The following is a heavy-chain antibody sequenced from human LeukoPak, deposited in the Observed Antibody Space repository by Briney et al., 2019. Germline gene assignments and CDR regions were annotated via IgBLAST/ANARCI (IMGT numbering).Heavy chain of an antibody. CDR2: IYYSGST. CDR3: ARANSSGWPPYFDY. Sequence: NPSETLSLTCTVSGGSISSYYWSWIRQPPGKGLEWIGYIYYSGSTNYNPSLKSRVTISVDTSKNQISLKLSSVTAADTAVYYCARANSSGWPPYFDYWGQGTLVTVSS. CDR1: GGSISSYY. D-gene: IGHD6-19*01. J-gene: IGHJ4*02. V-gene: IGHV4-59*01.